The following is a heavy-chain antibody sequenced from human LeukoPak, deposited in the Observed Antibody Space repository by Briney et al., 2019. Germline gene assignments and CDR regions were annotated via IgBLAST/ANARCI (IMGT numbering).Heavy chain of an antibody. Sequence: GASVKVSCKASGYTFTSYYMHWVRQAPGQGLEWMGIINPSGGSTSYAQKSQGRVTMTRDTSTSTVYMELSSLRSEDTAVYYCARDRDGVLRFLEWTPPGDYWGQGTLVTVSS. V-gene: IGHV1-46*01. CDR1: GYTFTSYY. D-gene: IGHD3-3*01. J-gene: IGHJ4*02. CDR2: INPSGGST. CDR3: ARDRDGVLRFLEWTPPGDY.